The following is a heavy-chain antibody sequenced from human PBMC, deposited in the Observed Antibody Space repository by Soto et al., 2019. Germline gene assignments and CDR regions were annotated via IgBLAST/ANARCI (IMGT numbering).Heavy chain of an antibody. D-gene: IGHD1-1*01. CDR2: IIPIFGTA. V-gene: IGHV1-69*01. J-gene: IGHJ6*02. Sequence: QVQLVQSGAEVKKPGSSVKVSCKASGGTFSSYAISWVRQAPGQGLEWMGGIIPIFGTANYAQKFQGRVTITADESTSTAYMEVSSLRSEDTAVYYCARDATDDRNYYYYGMDVWGQGTTVTVSS. CDR3: ARDATDDRNYYYYGMDV. CDR1: GGTFSSYA.